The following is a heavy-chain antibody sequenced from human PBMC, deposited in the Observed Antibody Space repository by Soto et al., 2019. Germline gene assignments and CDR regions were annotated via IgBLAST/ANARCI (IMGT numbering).Heavy chain of an antibody. Sequence: EVQLVESGGGLVQPGGSLRLSCAASGFTFSSYSMNWVRQAPGKGLEWVSYISSSSSTIYYADSVKGRFTISRDNAKNSLDLQMNSLRAEDTAVYYCARGGQWLVPDYWGQGTLVTVSS. J-gene: IGHJ4*02. CDR3: ARGGQWLVPDY. CDR2: ISSSSSTI. V-gene: IGHV3-48*01. CDR1: GFTFSSYS. D-gene: IGHD6-19*01.